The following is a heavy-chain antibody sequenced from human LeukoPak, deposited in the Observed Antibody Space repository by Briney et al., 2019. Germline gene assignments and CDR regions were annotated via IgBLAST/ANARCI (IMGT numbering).Heavy chain of an antibody. D-gene: IGHD5-18*01. J-gene: IGHJ4*02. CDR3: ARDRNGYPHGL. CDR2: IKEDGSEI. V-gene: IGHV3-7*01. CDR1: GFTFSTYW. Sequence: GGSLRLSCAASGFTFSTYWMSWVRQAPGKGLEWVANIKEDGSEIYYVDSVKGRFTISRDNAKNSLYLQMNSLRAEDTAVYYCARDRNGYPHGLWGQGTLVTVSS.